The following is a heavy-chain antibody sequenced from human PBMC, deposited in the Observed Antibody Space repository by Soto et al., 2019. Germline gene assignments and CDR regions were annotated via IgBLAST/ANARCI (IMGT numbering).Heavy chain of an antibody. Sequence: ASVKVSCKASGYTFTGYYMHWVRQAPGQGLEWMGWINPNSGGTNYAQKFQGWVTMTRDTSISTAYMELSRLRSDDTAVYYCGRSSHDLWSGYDYWGQGPLVTVSS. V-gene: IGHV1-2*04. CDR1: GYTFTGYY. CDR2: INPNSGGT. J-gene: IGHJ4*02. CDR3: GRSSHDLWSGYDY. D-gene: IGHD3-3*01.